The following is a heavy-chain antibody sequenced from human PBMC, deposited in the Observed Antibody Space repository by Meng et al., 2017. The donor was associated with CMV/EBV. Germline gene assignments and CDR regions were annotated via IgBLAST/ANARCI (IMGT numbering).Heavy chain of an antibody. D-gene: IGHD3/OR15-3a*01. CDR3: SSRTRTHAFDI. V-gene: IGHV5-51*01. CDR2: IYPGDSDT. CDR1: GYIFTSYW. Sequence: KVSCKGSGYIFTSYWIGWVRQLPGRGLEWMGSIYPGDSDTKYSPSFQGQVTISADKSISTAYLQRSSLKASDTAMYYCSSRTRTHAFDIWGQGTMVTVSS. J-gene: IGHJ3*02.